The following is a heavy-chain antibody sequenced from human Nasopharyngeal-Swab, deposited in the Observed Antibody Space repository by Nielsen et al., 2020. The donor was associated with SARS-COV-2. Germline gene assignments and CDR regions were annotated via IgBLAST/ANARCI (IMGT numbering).Heavy chain of an antibody. CDR3: ARGTATVTAFDY. J-gene: IGHJ4*02. Sequence: SGPTLVQPTPTLTLTCTFSGFSLSTSGMCVSWIRQPPGKALEWLARIDWDDDKYYSTSLKTRLTISKDTSKNQVVLTMTNMDPVDTATYYCARGTATVTAFDYWGQGTLVTVSS. V-gene: IGHV2-70*11. CDR1: GFSLSTSGMC. D-gene: IGHD5-18*01. CDR2: IDWDDDK.